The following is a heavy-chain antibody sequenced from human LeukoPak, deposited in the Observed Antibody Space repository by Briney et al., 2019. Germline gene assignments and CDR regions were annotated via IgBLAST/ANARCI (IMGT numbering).Heavy chain of an antibody. CDR3: ARVRSSTWLNGFFDY. J-gene: IGHJ4*02. CDR1: GFTVSSNY. V-gene: IGHV4-34*01. Sequence: GALRLSCAASGFTVSSNYMSWIRQPPGKGLEWIGEINHSGSTNYNPSLKSRVTISVDTSKNQLSLKLSSVTAADTAVYYCARVRSSTWLNGFFDYWGQGTLVTVSS. D-gene: IGHD6-13*01. CDR2: INHSGST.